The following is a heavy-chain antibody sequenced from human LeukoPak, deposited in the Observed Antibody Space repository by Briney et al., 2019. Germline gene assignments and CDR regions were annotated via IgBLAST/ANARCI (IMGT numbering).Heavy chain of an antibody. Sequence: PSETLSLTCTVSGGPISSGGYYWSWIRQHPGEGLEWIGYIHFSGSAYYNPSLKSRVTISVDTSKNQFSLKLSSVTAADTAVYYCARVSGWYLALDIWGQGTMVTVSS. J-gene: IGHJ3*02. V-gene: IGHV4-31*03. D-gene: IGHD6-19*01. CDR1: GGPISSGGYY. CDR3: ARVSGWYLALDI. CDR2: IHFSGSA.